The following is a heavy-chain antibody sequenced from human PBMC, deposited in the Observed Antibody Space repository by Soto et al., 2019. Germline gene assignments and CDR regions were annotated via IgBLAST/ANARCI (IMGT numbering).Heavy chain of an antibody. CDR3: ARGGALSTSWYWGDGMDS. CDR2: IIPVFGTP. CDR1: GYSFSSHA. Sequence: QVQLEQSGSEVKKSGSSVKVSCKASGYSFSSHAITWVRQAPGQGLAWMGGIIPVFGTPSYAQKFQGRVTISADKSTNTSSLELRSLRSEDTAVYSCARGGALSTSWYWGDGMDSWGQGTQVTVSS. V-gene: IGHV1-69*06. D-gene: IGHD6-13*01. J-gene: IGHJ4*02.